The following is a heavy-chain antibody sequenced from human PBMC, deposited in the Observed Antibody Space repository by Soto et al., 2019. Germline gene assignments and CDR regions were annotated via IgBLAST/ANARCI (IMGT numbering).Heavy chain of an antibody. Sequence: GGSLRLSCAASGFTFSSYAMHWVRQAPGKGLEWVAVISYDGSNKYYADSVKGRFTISRDNSKNTLYLQMNSLRAEDTAVYYCARDRRQLWLQSAYYYGMDVWGQGTTVTVSS. V-gene: IGHV3-30-3*01. D-gene: IGHD5-18*01. CDR3: ARDRRQLWLQSAYYYGMDV. J-gene: IGHJ6*02. CDR2: ISYDGSNK. CDR1: GFTFSSYA.